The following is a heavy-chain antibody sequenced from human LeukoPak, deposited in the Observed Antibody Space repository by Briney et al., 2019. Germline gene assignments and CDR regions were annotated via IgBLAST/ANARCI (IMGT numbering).Heavy chain of an antibody. CDR3: ARDGAVAGILDY. D-gene: IGHD6-19*01. V-gene: IGHV4-61*08. Sequence: SETLSLTCTVSGGSISSGGYYWSRIRQHPGKGLEWIGYMYYSGSTNYNPSLKSRVTISVDTSKNQFSLKLSSVTAADTAVYYCARDGAVAGILDYWGQGTLVTVSS. CDR1: GGSISSGGYY. CDR2: MYYSGST. J-gene: IGHJ4*02.